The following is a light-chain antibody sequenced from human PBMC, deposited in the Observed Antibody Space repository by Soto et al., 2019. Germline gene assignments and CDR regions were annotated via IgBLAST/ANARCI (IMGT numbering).Light chain of an antibody. CDR3: QQSTNVPS. V-gene: IGKV1-39*01. CDR1: QSISRF. CDR2: DGI. Sequence: DIQMTQSPSSLSASVGDRVTIPCRASQSISRFVNWYQQKPGKAPKLLIYDGIILQTGVPSRFSGSGSGTDFTLTINSLQPEDFATYYCQQSTNVPSFGGGTKVEIK. J-gene: IGKJ4*01.